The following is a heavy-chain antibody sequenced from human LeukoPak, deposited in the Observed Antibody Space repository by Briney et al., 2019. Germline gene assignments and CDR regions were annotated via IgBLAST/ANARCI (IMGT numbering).Heavy chain of an antibody. J-gene: IGHJ5*02. CDR2: IYYSGST. V-gene: IGHV4-39*07. Sequence: SETLSLTCTVSGGSISSSSYYWGWIRQPPGKGLEWIGSIYYSGSTYHNPSPKSRVTISVDTSKNQFSLKLSSVTAADTAVYYCARDHPPWQFGTWGQGTLVTVSS. CDR3: ARDHPPWQFGT. CDR1: GGSISSSSYY. D-gene: IGHD3-16*01.